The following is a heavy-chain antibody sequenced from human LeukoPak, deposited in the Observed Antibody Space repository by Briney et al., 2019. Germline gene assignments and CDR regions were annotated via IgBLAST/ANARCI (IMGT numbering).Heavy chain of an antibody. Sequence: GRSLRLSCAASGFTFDDYAMHWVRQAPGKGLEWVSGISWNSGSIGYADSVKGRFTISRDNAKNSLYLQMNSLRAEDTALYYCARKNSEGQYLSGYDLWAFDIWGQGTMVTVSS. V-gene: IGHV3-9*01. CDR2: ISWNSGSI. D-gene: IGHD5-12*01. J-gene: IGHJ3*02. CDR3: ARKNSEGQYLSGYDLWAFDI. CDR1: GFTFDDYA.